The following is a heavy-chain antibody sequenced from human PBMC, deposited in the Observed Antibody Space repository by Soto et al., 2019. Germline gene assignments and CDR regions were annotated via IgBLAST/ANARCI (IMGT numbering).Heavy chain of an antibody. V-gene: IGHV3-30-3*01. J-gene: IGHJ4*02. Sequence: GGSLRLSCAVSGFTFSSHAMHWVRQAPGKGLEWVALISSDGGNKYYADSVKGRFTTSRDNSKNTMYLQMNSLRVEDTAVYYCARDDEGGSDWDLGYWGQGA. CDR3: ARDDEGGSDWDLGY. CDR2: ISSDGGNK. D-gene: IGHD1-26*01. CDR1: GFTFSSHA.